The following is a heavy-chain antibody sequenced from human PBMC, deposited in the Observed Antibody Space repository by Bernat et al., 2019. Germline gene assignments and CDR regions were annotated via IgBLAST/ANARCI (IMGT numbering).Heavy chain of an antibody. CDR2: IYHSGST. D-gene: IGHD3-22*01. CDR1: GGSISSGGYS. CDR3: ARRSSGSFGSLFDY. V-gene: IGHV4-30-2*01. Sequence: QLQLQESGSGLVKPSQTLSLTCAVSGGSISSGGYSWSWIRQPPGKGLEWIGYIYHSGSTYYNPSLKSRVTISVDRSKNQFLLELSSLAAADTAVFYCARRSSGSFGSLFDYLGQGTPVNVSS. J-gene: IGHJ4*03.